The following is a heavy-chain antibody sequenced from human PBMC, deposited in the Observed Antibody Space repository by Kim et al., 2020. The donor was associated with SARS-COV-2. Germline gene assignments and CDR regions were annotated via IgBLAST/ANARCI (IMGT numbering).Heavy chain of an antibody. CDR1: GFSFSDYG. CDR2: ISGSSSTI. J-gene: IGHJ5*01. D-gene: IGHD5-12*01. CDR3: AKDRRLSGYDSEVDS. Sequence: GGSLRLSCAGSGFSFSDYGMNWVRQAPGKGLEWVSYISGSSSTIYYADSMKGRFTISRDNAKNSLYLQMNSLRDEDTAVYYCAKDRRLSGYDSEVDSWG. V-gene: IGHV3-48*02.